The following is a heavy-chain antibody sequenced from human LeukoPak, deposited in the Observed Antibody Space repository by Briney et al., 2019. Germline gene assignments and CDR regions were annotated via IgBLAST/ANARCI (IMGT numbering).Heavy chain of an antibody. CDR3: AGTYYDFWSGYYTESNWFDP. CDR2: IIPIFGTA. CDR1: GGTFSSYA. D-gene: IGHD3-3*01. J-gene: IGHJ5*02. Sequence: GASVKVSCKASGGTFSSYAISWVRQAPGQGLEWMGGIIPIFGTANYAQKFQGRVTITADKSTSTAYMELSSLRSEDTAVYYCAGTYYDFWSGYYTESNWFDPWGQGTLVTVSS. V-gene: IGHV1-69*06.